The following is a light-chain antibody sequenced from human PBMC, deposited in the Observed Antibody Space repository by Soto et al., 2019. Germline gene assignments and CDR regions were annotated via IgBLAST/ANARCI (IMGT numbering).Light chain of an antibody. V-gene: IGKV3-11*01. CDR2: DAS. CDR1: QSISSY. J-gene: IGKJ2*01. Sequence: DIVLTQSPATLSLSPGERATLSCRVSQSISSYLAWYQQKPGQAPRLLIYDASKRDTGIPARFSGSGSGTDFTITISSLEPEDSAVYYCQQRSNWPYTFGQGTKLEIK. CDR3: QQRSNWPYT.